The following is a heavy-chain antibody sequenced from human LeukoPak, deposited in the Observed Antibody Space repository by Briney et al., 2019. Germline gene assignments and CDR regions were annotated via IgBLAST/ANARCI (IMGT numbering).Heavy chain of an antibody. CDR3: ARHSDGSSGLGPFDY. CDR2: IYYSGST. J-gene: IGHJ4*02. D-gene: IGHD6-19*01. CDR1: GGSISSSSYY. V-gene: IGHV4-39*01. Sequence: SETLSLTCTVSGGSISSSSYYWGWIRQPPGKGLERIGSIYYSGSTYYNPSLKSRVTISVDTSKNQFSLKLSSVTAADTAVYYCARHSDGSSGLGPFDYWGQGTLVTVSS.